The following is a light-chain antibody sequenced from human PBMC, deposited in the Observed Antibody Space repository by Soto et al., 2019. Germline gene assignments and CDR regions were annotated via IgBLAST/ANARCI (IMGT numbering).Light chain of an antibody. J-gene: IGLJ1*01. CDR2: DVT. V-gene: IGLV2-14*03. Sequence: QSVLTQPASVSGSPGQWITISFSGTSSDVGAYNHVSWYQQHPGKDPKVIIYDVTTRPSGVSNSFSGSKSCNTASLTMSGLQAEGECDYYCSSYTSSSTYVFGTGTKLTVL. CDR3: SSYTSSSTYV. CDR1: SSDVGAYNH.